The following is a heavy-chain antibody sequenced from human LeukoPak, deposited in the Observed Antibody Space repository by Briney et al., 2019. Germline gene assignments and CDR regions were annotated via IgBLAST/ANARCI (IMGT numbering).Heavy chain of an antibody. CDR3: ARYSDDAWFDP. V-gene: IGHV1-3*01. Sequence: ASVKVSCKASGYTFINYAIHWMCHRPAQRLERMGWINAANGNTKYSQKFQGRVTITRDTSASTAYMELSRLSFEGRSVYFCARYSDDAWFDPWGQGTLVTVSA. CDR1: GYTFINYA. D-gene: IGHD4-17*01. J-gene: IGHJ5*02. CDR2: INAANGNT.